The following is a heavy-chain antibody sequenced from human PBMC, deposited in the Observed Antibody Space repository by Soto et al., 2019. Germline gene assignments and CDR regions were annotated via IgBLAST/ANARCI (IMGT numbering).Heavy chain of an antibody. D-gene: IGHD3-22*01. CDR1: GFTFSTYS. CDR3: ERPTYYYDSSGPTAY. Sequence: PGGSLRLSCAASGFTFSTYSMSWVRQAPGKGLEWVSYISSSSSTIFYTDSVKGRFTVSRDNAKNSLYLQMNSLRAEDTAVYYCERPTYYYDSSGPTAYWGQGTLVTVSS. V-gene: IGHV3-48*01. CDR2: ISSSSSTI. J-gene: IGHJ4*02.